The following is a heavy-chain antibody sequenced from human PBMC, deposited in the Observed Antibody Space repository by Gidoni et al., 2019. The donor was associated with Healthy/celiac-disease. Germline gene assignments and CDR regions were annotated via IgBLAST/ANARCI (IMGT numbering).Heavy chain of an antibody. CDR2: ISSSSSYI. CDR3: AAKAVAAWGLPYP. V-gene: IGHV3-21*01. D-gene: IGHD6-19*01. J-gene: IGHJ5*02. Sequence: EVQLVESGGGLVKPGGSLRLSCAASGFTFSSYSMNWVRQAPGKGLEWVSSISSSSSYIYYADSVKGRFTISRDNAKNSLYLQMNSLRAEDTAVYYCAAKAVAAWGLPYPWGQGTLVTVSS. CDR1: GFTFSSYS.